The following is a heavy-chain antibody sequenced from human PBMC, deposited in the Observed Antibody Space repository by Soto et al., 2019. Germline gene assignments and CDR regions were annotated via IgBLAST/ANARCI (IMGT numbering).Heavy chain of an antibody. D-gene: IGHD1-26*01. Sequence: SETLSLTCTVSGGSISSSSXYWGWIRQHPGKGLEWIGSIYYSGSTYYNPSLKRRVTISVDTSKNPFSLKLSSVTAADPAVYYCASRYGGNFDYWGPGTLVTVSS. V-gene: IGHV4-39*02. CDR3: ASRYGGNFDY. CDR1: GGSISSSSXY. CDR2: IYYSGST. J-gene: IGHJ4*02.